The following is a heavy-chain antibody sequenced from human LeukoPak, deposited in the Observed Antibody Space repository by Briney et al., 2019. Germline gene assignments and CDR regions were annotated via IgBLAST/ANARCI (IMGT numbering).Heavy chain of an antibody. V-gene: IGHV4-61*01. CDR3: ARGRGSSWWEFEY. D-gene: IGHD6-13*01. Sequence: SETLSLTCTVSGYSISCGYYWGWIRQPPGKGLEWIGYIYYSGSTNYNPSLKSRVTISVDTSKNQFSLKLSSVTAADTAVYYCARGRGSSWWEFEYWGQGTLVTVSS. CDR1: GYSISCGYY. CDR2: IYYSGST. J-gene: IGHJ4*02.